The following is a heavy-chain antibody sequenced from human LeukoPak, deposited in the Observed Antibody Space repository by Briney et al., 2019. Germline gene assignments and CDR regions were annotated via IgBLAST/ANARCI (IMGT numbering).Heavy chain of an antibody. D-gene: IGHD2-2*01. J-gene: IGHJ4*02. CDR3: ARVGVGMYHFDH. CDR1: GFTVSSNY. CDR2: ISGSGGST. V-gene: IGHV3-23*01. Sequence: PGGSLRLSCAASGFTVSSNYMSWVRQAPGKGLEWVSAISGSGGSTYYADSVKGRFTISRDNAKNTLYLQMSSLRAEDTAVYYCARVGVGMYHFDHWGQGTLVTVSS.